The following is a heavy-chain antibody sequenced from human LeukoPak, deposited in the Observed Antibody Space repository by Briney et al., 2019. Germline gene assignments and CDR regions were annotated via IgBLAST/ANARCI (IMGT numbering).Heavy chain of an antibody. CDR2: IKQDGSEK. Sequence: PGGSLRLFCAGSGFSFSSYWMSGVRQAAGHVLAWVANIKQDGSEKYYVDSVKGRFTISRDNAKNSLYLQMNSLRAEDTAVYYCARDQGHQGVDPWGQGTLVTVSS. CDR3: ARDQGHQGVDP. V-gene: IGHV3-7*01. CDR1: GFSFSSYW. J-gene: IGHJ5*02. D-gene: IGHD2-2*01.